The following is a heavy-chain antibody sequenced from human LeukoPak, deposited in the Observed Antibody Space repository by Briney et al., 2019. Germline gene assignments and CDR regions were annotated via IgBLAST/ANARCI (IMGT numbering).Heavy chain of an antibody. CDR2: IYYSGIT. Sequence: PSETLSLTCSVSGGSISSYYWSWIRQSPGKGLEWIGYIYYSGITNYNPSLKSRVTISVDTSKNQFSLKLSSVTAADTAVYYCAKLYSSTFSPWDYFDYWARGTLVPVPS. V-gene: IGHV4-59*01. CDR3: AKLYSSTFSPWDYFDY. J-gene: IGHJ4*02. CDR1: GGSISSYY. D-gene: IGHD6-13*01.